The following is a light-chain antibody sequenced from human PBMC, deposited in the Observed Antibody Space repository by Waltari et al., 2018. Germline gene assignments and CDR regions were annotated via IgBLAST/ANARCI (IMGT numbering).Light chain of an antibody. CDR1: QSLSKKY. CDR3: QHYGSSVMYT. V-gene: IGKV3-20*01. J-gene: IGKJ2*01. CDR2: GAS. Sequence: RASQSLSKKYLAWYQQKPGQAPRLLIYGASSRAAGIPDRFSGSGSGTDFTLTISRLEPEDFAMYYCQHYGSSVMYTFGQGTKLEIK.